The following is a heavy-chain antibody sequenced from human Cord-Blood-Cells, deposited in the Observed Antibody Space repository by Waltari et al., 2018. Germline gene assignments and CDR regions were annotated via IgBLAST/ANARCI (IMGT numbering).Heavy chain of an antibody. D-gene: IGHD3-10*01. J-gene: IGHJ3*02. CDR2: ISAYKGNT. CDR3: AREVGEMGAFDI. Sequence: QVQLVQSGAEVKKPGAKVQVSCKASGYTFTSYGISWVRQAHGQGLGWMGWISAYKGNTNYAQKLQGRVTMTTDTSTSTAYMELRSLRSDDTAVYYCAREVGEMGAFDIWGQGTMVTVSS. CDR1: GYTFTSYG. V-gene: IGHV1-18*01.